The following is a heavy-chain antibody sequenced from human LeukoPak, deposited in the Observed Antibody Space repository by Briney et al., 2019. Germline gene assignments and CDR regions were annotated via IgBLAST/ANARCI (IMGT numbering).Heavy chain of an antibody. V-gene: IGHV3-23*01. CDR2: ISGSGGST. J-gene: IGHJ4*02. D-gene: IGHD3-9*01. Sequence: GGSLRLSCAASGFTFSSYAMSWVRQAPGKGLEWVSAISGSGGSTYYADSVKGRITIPRDNSKNTLYLQMNSLRAEDTAVYYCARGYFDWLLNYWGQGPLVTVST. CDR3: ARGYFDWLLNY. CDR1: GFTFSSYA.